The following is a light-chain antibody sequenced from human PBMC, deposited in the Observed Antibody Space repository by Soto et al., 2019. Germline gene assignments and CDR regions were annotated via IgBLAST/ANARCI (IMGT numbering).Light chain of an antibody. Sequence: EIVLTQSPGTLSLSPGERATLSCRASQSVSSNYLAWYQQKPGQAPSLLIYGASSRATGIPDRFSGSGSGKDFTLTISSLEPEDFGMYFCQQYGNSAPITFGQGTRVE. V-gene: IGKV3-20*01. CDR3: QQYGNSAPIT. CDR2: GAS. J-gene: IGKJ5*01. CDR1: QSVSSNY.